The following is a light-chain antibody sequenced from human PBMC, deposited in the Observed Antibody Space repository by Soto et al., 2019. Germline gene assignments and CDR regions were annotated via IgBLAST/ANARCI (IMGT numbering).Light chain of an antibody. J-gene: IGLJ2*01. CDR1: SSNIGAGFD. V-gene: IGLV1-40*01. CDR3: QSYDNSLSGVV. Sequence: QFVLTQPPSVSGAPGQRIIISCTGSSSNIGAGFDVHWYQHLPGTAPKLLVYDNDNRPSGLPARFSDSRSGTSASLAITSLQADDEADYYCQSYDNSLSGVVFGGGTQLTVL. CDR2: DND.